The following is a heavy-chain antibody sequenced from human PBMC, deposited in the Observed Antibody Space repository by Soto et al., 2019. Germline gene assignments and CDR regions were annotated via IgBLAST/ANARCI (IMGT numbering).Heavy chain of an antibody. CDR2: ICYSDIT. V-gene: IGHV4-59*01. J-gene: IGHJ2*01. Sequence: TSETLSLTCIVSVGSFSSFCWSWIRQPPGKGLEWIGYICYSDITNYNPSLKSRVTISVDTTKNQFSLKLSSVTAADTAVYYCATGDYSTSWNNCPYAHWGPVALATVS. CDR3: ATGDYSTSWNNCPYAH. CDR1: VGSFSSFC. D-gene: IGHD2-2*01.